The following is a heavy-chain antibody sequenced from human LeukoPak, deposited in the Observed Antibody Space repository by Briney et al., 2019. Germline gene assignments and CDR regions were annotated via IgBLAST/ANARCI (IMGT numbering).Heavy chain of an antibody. Sequence: GGSLRLTCAASGFTFSSHGMHWVRQAPGKGLEWVTFIRSDGSSNYYGDSVKGRFTLSRDNFKNTLSLQMNSLRAEDTAVYYCAKDYSSGYMNYFDYWGQGTLVTVSS. V-gene: IGHV3-30*02. CDR3: AKDYSSGYMNYFDY. CDR2: IRSDGSSN. J-gene: IGHJ4*02. D-gene: IGHD3-22*01. CDR1: GFTFSSHG.